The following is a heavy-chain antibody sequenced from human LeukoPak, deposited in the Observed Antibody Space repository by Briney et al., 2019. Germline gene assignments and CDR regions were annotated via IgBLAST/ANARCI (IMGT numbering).Heavy chain of an antibody. CDR2: ISGSGGST. CDR3: AKYYYDSSGYPRFDP. CDR1: GFTFSSYA. J-gene: IGHJ5*02. V-gene: IGHV3-23*01. D-gene: IGHD3-22*01. Sequence: GGSLRLSCAASGFTFSSYAMSWVRQAPGKGLEWVSAISGSGGSTYYADSVRGRFTISRDNSKNTLYLQMNSLRAEDTAVYYCAKYYYDSSGYPRFDPWGQGTLVTVSS.